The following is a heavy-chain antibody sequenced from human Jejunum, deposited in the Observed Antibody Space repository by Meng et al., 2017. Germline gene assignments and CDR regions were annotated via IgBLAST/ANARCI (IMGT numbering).Heavy chain of an antibody. Sequence: QLQLQASGPGLVKPSETLSLTCTVSDGSISSSNYYWGWLRQPPGKGLEWIGSINYSGNTYQNPSLKSRGTISVDTSKNQFSLTVSSVTAADTAVYYCARHLGHGDGLKIGFDYWGQGTLVTVSS. V-gene: IGHV4-39*01. CDR1: DGSISSSNYY. CDR2: INYSGNT. J-gene: IGHJ4*02. D-gene: IGHD4-17*01. CDR3: ARHLGHGDGLKIGFDY.